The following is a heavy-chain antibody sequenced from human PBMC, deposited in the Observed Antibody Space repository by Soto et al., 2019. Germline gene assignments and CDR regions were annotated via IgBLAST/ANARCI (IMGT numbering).Heavy chain of an antibody. CDR1: GGSIDSSTYY. Sequence: SETLSLTCTVSGGSIDSSTYYWSWIRQPPGKGLEWIGEINHSGSTNYNPSLKSRVTISVDTSKNQFSLKLSSVTAADTAVYYCARGPYYYGSGSYLYYYYGMDVWGQGTTVTVSS. D-gene: IGHD3-10*01. CDR2: INHSGST. J-gene: IGHJ6*02. CDR3: ARGPYYYGSGSYLYYYYGMDV. V-gene: IGHV4-39*07.